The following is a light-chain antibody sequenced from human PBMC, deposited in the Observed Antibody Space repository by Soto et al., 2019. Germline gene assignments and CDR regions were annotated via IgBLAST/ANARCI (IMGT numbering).Light chain of an antibody. J-gene: IGKJ4*01. Sequence: DIQMTQSPSSVSASIGDRVTITCRASQNIGTWLAWYKQKPGKAPKYLIYGASNLLGGVPSRFSGSGCGTDFTLTITNLQPEDFASYYCQQANHFPLTVGGGTRVDIK. CDR2: GAS. CDR1: QNIGTW. V-gene: IGKV1-12*01. CDR3: QQANHFPLT.